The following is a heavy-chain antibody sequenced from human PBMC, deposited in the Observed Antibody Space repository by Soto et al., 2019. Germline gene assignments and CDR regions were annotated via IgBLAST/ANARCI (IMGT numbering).Heavy chain of an antibody. V-gene: IGHV3-48*01. CDR2: ISSSSSTI. CDR1: GFTFSSYS. D-gene: IGHD3-9*01. J-gene: IGHJ5*02. Sequence: GGSLRLSCAASGFTFSSYSMNWFRQAPGKGLEWVSYISSSSSTIYYADSVKGRFTISRDNAKNSLYLQMNSLRAEDTAVYYCAREADILNWFDPWGQGTLVTVS. CDR3: AREADILNWFDP.